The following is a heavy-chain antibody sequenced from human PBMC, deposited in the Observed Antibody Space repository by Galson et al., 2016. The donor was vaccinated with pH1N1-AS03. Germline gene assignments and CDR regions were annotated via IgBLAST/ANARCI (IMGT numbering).Heavy chain of an antibody. D-gene: IGHD2-15*01. Sequence: SLRPSCAASGFTFSHYGIHWVRQAPGKGLEWVAVIWYDGSYTYYTDSVKGRFTSSRDNSKSTRSLQMNSLRVEDTAIYYCAGGRIYSMEGKFGFDLWGQGTRVTVSS. J-gene: IGHJ4*02. CDR1: GFTFSHYG. CDR2: IWYDGSYT. V-gene: IGHV3-33*01. CDR3: AGGRIYSMEGKFGFDL.